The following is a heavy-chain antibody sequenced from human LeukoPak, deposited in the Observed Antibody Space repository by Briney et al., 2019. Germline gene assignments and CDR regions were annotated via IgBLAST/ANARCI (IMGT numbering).Heavy chain of an antibody. D-gene: IGHD1-26*01. CDR2: ISYDGDNI. Sequence: GGSLRLSCAASEFTFSSYAIHWVRQAPGKGLEWVAAISYDGDNIYYADSVKGRFTISRDNSKNTVYLQMNSLRVEDTAVYYCAKDDPTGRYLWGQGTLVPVSS. CDR1: EFTFSSYA. V-gene: IGHV3-30-3*01. J-gene: IGHJ4*02. CDR3: AKDDPTGRYL.